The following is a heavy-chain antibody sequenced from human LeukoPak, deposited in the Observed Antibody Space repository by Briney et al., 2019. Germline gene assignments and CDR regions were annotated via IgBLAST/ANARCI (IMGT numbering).Heavy chain of an antibody. Sequence: PGESLRLSCAASGFTFSSYWMNWVRQAPGKGLEWVANIRQDGSVKGYVDSVKGRFTISRDNTKNSLYLQMNNLRAEDTAVYYCATRRLNFDCWGQGTLVSVSS. J-gene: IGHJ4*02. D-gene: IGHD3-3*01. CDR2: IRQDGSVK. V-gene: IGHV3-7*01. CDR1: GFTFSSYW. CDR3: ATRRLNFDC.